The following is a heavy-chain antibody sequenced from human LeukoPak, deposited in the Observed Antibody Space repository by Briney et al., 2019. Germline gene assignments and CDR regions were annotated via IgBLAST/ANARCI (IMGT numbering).Heavy chain of an antibody. CDR2: LFYSGNT. CDR3: ARENIMSTRDFDC. Sequence: SDTVSLTCTVSGGSIYTGDYYWTWIRQPPGKELEWFGSLFYSGNTYYSPSLRSRVAISIDISKNQFSLNLSSVTAADTAVYYCARENIMSTRDFDCWGHGTLVTVSS. D-gene: IGHD5/OR15-5a*01. V-gene: IGHV4-39*07. J-gene: IGHJ4*01. CDR1: GGSIYTGDYY.